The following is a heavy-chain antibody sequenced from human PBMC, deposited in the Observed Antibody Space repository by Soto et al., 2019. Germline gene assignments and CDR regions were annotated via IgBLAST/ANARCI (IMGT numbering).Heavy chain of an antibody. CDR2: INPNSGGT. J-gene: IGHJ5*02. CDR1: GNTFTGYY. D-gene: IGHD3-16*02. Sequence: QVQLVQSGAEVRKPGASVKVSCKASGNTFTGYYIHWVRQAPGQGLEWMGWINPNSGGTNYAQKYQGWVTMTRYTSMCTAYMELSRLRSDDKAVYYCAREILIPATAPSLRFDPWGQGTLVTVSS. V-gene: IGHV1-2*04. CDR3: AREILIPATAPSLRFDP.